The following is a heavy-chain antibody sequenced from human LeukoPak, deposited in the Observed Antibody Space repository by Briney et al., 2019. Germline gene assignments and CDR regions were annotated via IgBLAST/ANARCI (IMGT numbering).Heavy chain of an antibody. V-gene: IGHV4-4*07. CDR1: GGSIRSNY. J-gene: IGHJ3*02. Sequence: SDTLSLTCTVSGGSIRSNYWSWIRKPAGTALERIERIYTSGSTYYTPSLKSRVTMSVDTSKNQFSLKLSSVTAADTAVYYCARVFFFKQKTAYEILTGYYGVYAFDIWGQGTMVTVSS. CDR3: ARVFFFKQKTAYEILTGYYGVYAFDI. CDR2: IYTSGST. D-gene: IGHD3-9*01.